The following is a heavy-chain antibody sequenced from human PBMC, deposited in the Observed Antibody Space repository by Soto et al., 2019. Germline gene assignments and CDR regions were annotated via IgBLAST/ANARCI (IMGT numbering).Heavy chain of an antibody. V-gene: IGHV3-21*01. CDR3: ARSVTTHDS. D-gene: IGHD4-17*01. CDR2: ISSSSSYI. CDR1: GFTFSSYS. J-gene: IGHJ4*02. Sequence: EVQLVESGGGLVKPGGSLSLSCAASGFTFSSYSMNWVRQAPGKGLEWVSSISSSSSYIYYADSVKGRFTISRDNAKNSLYLQMNSLRAEDTAVYYCARSVTTHDSWGQGTLVTVSS.